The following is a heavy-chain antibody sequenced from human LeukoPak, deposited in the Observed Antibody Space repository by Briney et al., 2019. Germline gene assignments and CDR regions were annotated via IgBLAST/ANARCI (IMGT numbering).Heavy chain of an antibody. CDR3: TRNLDLVVVVAAHDY. CDR1: GFTFGDYA. D-gene: IGHD2-15*01. CDR2: IRSKVYGGTA. J-gene: IGHJ4*02. V-gene: IGHV3-49*04. Sequence: GGSLRLSCTASGFTFGDYAMSWVRQAPGKGLEWVGFIRSKVYGGTAEYAASVKGRFTISRDDSKSIAYLQMNSLKTEDTAVYYCTRNLDLVVVVAAHDYWGQGTLVTVSS.